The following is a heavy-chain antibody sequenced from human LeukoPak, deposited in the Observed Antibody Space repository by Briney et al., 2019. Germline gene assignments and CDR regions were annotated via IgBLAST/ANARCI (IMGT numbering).Heavy chain of an antibody. Sequence: SETLSLTCAVSGGSISSSNWWSWVRQPPGKGLEWTGEIYHSGSTNYNPSLKSRVTISVDKSKNQFSLKLSSVTAADTAVYYCARETGTVPFHNVLTGRQDFYYYYIDVWGKGTTVTVSS. J-gene: IGHJ6*03. D-gene: IGHD3-9*01. V-gene: IGHV4-4*02. CDR1: GGSISSSNW. CDR3: ARETGTVPFHNVLTGRQDFYYYYIDV. CDR2: IYHSGST.